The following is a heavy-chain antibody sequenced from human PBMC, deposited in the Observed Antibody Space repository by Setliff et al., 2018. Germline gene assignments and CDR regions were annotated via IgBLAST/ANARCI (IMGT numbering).Heavy chain of an antibody. D-gene: IGHD3-10*01. J-gene: IGHJ4*02. CDR1: GGSISSGGYY. CDR2: IYYSGNT. V-gene: IGHV4-31*03. Sequence: PSETLSLTCTVSGGSISSGGYYWSWIRQHPGKGLEWIGYIYYSGNTYYNPSLKSRVTISVDTSKNQFSLKLSSVTAADTAVYYCARLRYYGSGSYLDYWGQGTLVTVS. CDR3: ARLRYYGSGSYLDY.